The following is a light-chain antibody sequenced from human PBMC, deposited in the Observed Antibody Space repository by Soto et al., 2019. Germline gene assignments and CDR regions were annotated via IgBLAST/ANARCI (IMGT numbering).Light chain of an antibody. CDR1: SSDVGSYNL. CDR3: CSYAGRSTVV. V-gene: IGLV2-23*01. CDR2: EGS. Sequence: QSALTQPASVSGSPGQSITISCTGTSSDVGSYNLVSWYQQQPGKAPKLMIYEGSKRPSGVSHRFSGSKSGNTASLTIAGLQAEDEAYYYCCSYAGRSTVVFGGGTKVTVL. J-gene: IGLJ2*01.